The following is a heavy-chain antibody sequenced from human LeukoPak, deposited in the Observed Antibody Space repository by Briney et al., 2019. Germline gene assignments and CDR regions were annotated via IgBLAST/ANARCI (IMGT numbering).Heavy chain of an antibody. CDR2: IYYSGST. CDR1: GVSISSYY. V-gene: IGHV4-59*01. CDR3: ARTPLRYFDGYYFDY. J-gene: IGHJ4*02. D-gene: IGHD3-9*01. Sequence: PSETLSLTCTVSGVSISSYYWSWIRQPPGKGLEWIGYIYYSGSTNYNPSLKSRVTISVDTSKNQFSLKLSSVAAADTAVYYCARTPLRYFDGYYFDYWGQGTLVTVSS.